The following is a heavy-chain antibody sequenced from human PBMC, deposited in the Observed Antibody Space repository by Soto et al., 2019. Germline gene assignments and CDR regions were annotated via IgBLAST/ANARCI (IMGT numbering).Heavy chain of an antibody. CDR3: ARRDFYADVDY. CDR1: GGSISSGGYQ. D-gene: IGHD3-16*01. V-gene: IGHV4-31*01. Sequence: TRSLTCTVSGGSISSGGYQWTWIRQXPGMGLERIAXIYDAXSPDYNKSHKXXVTLSEDXXKNQFSLKMSFVPAADPAMYYCARRDFYADVDYWGHGSLVTVSS. CDR2: IYDAXSP. J-gene: IGHJ4*01.